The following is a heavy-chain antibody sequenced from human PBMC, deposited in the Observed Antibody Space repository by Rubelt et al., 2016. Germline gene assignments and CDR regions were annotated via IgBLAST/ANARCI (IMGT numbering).Heavy chain of an antibody. CDR3: ARAWYYGSGTYYDNWFDP. V-gene: IGHV1-3*01. Sequence: GASVKVSCKASGYTFTMYVIHWVRQAPGQSLEWMALINAGLGYTKYSQEFQGRVTMTTDTSTSTAHMELRSLRSDDTAVYYCARAWYYGSGTYYDNWFDPWGQGTLVTVSS. CDR1: GYTFTMYV. J-gene: IGHJ5*02. CDR2: INAGLGYT. D-gene: IGHD3-10*01.